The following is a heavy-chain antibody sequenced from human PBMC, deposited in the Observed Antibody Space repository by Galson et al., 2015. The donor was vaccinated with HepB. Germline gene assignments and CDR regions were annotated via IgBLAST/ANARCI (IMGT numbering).Heavy chain of an antibody. CDR3: AKDRGYFESSGFYSYYYGMDV. J-gene: IGHJ6*02. Sequence: APGKGLEWVAVISYDGSNEYYSDSVKGRFSISRDNSIDTLYLQLNSLRAEDTAVYYCAKDRGYFESSGFYSYYYGMDVWGQGTTVTVSS. V-gene: IGHV3-30*18. CDR2: ISYDGSNE. D-gene: IGHD3-22*01.